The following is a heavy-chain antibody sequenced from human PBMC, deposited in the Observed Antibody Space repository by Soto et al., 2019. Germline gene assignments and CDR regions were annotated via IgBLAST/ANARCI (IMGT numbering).Heavy chain of an antibody. D-gene: IGHD5-18*01. CDR1: GFTFSSYA. CDR2: ISGSGGST. V-gene: IGHV3-23*01. Sequence: VGSLRLSCAASGFTFSSYAMSWVRQAPGKGLEWVSAISGSGGSTYYADSVKGRFTISRDNSKNTLCLQMNSLRAEDTAVYYCASGPDTAMARPDYWGQGTLVTVSS. J-gene: IGHJ4*02. CDR3: ASGPDTAMARPDY.